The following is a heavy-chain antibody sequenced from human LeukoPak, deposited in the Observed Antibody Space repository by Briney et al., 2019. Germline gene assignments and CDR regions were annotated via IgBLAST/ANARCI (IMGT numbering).Heavy chain of an antibody. CDR1: GFTVSSNY. J-gene: IGHJ4*02. CDR2: IYSGGST. D-gene: IGHD6-6*01. CDR3: AREDGSSYYFDY. Sequence: PGGSLRLSCAASGFTVSSNYMSWVRQAPGKGLEWVSVIYSGGSTCYADSVKGRFTISRDNAENSLYLQLNSLRAEDTAVYYCAREDGSSYYFDYWGQGTLVTVAS. V-gene: IGHV3-53*01.